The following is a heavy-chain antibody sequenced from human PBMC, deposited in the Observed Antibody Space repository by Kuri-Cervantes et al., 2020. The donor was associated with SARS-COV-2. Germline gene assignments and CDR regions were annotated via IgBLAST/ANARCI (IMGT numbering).Heavy chain of an antibody. CDR3: AREEGGELGEAFDY. D-gene: IGHD7-27*01. V-gene: IGHV3-64D*06. Sequence: GGSLRLSCSASGFTFSTYAMHWVRQAPGKGLEYVSGISSNGDSTYYADSVKGRLTISRDNSKNTQYLQMSSLRAEDTAVYYCAREEGGELGEAFDYWGQGALVTVSS. CDR1: GFTFSTYA. J-gene: IGHJ4*02. CDR2: ISSNGDST.